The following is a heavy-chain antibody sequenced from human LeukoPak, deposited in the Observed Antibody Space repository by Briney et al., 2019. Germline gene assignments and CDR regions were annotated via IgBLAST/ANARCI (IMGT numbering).Heavy chain of an antibody. Sequence: GASVKVSCKASGYTFTSYGISWVRQAPGQGLEWMGWISAYNGNTNYAQKLQGRVAMTTDTSTSTAYMELRSLRSDGTAVYYCATSYYDSSGYYDYYGMDVWGQGTTVTVSS. CDR2: ISAYNGNT. CDR3: ATSYYDSSGYYDYYGMDV. CDR1: GYTFTSYG. J-gene: IGHJ6*02. V-gene: IGHV1-18*01. D-gene: IGHD3-22*01.